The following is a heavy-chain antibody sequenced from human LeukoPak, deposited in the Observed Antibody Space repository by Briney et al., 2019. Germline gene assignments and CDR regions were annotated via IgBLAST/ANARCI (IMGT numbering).Heavy chain of an antibody. Sequence: GGSLRLSCAASGFSFSSYGMHWVRQAPGKGLEWVALISQDGSNKYHADSVKGRFTISRDNPKNTLYLQMNSLRVEDTAVYYCASAWHLGIVVVMLDSWGQGTLVTVSS. CDR3: ASAWHLGIVVVMLDS. V-gene: IGHV3-30*03. J-gene: IGHJ4*02. D-gene: IGHD3-22*01. CDR2: ISQDGSNK. CDR1: GFSFSSYG.